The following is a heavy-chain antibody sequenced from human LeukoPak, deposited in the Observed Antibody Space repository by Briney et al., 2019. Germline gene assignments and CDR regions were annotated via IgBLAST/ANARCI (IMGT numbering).Heavy chain of an antibody. D-gene: IGHD1-1*01. CDR2: ISDTGGDT. CDR3: ARLSGSTGTTSRVLHY. Sequence: GGSLRLSCAASGITFNTYAMTWLRQAPGKGMEWVSAISDTGGDTDYADSVKGRFTISRDNSRNTLYLQMNSLRPDDTAVYYCARLSGSTGTTSRVLHYWGQGTLVTVSA. V-gene: IGHV3-23*01. J-gene: IGHJ4*02. CDR1: GITFNTYA.